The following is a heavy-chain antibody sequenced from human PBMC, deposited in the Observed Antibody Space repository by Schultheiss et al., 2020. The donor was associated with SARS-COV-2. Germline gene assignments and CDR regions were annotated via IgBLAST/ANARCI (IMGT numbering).Heavy chain of an antibody. D-gene: IGHD3-10*01. J-gene: IGHJ4*02. CDR1: GFTFSAYS. V-gene: IGHV3-48*01. Sequence: GGSLRLSCAASGFTFSAYSMNWLRQAPGKGLEWVSYISSGSATIYYADSVKGRFTISKDTSKNTLYLQMNSLKTEDTAVYYCVRDPRGEGWDYFDYWGQGSLVTVSS. CDR2: ISSGSATI. CDR3: VRDPRGEGWDYFDY.